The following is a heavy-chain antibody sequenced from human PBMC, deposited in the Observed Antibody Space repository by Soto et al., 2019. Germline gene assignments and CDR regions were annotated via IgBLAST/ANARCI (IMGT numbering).Heavy chain of an antibody. V-gene: IGHV4-59*08. CDR1: GGSISSYY. J-gene: IGHJ4*02. CDR3: ARQGSGGGPLRLGYFDY. CDR2: IYYSGST. Sequence: SETLSLTCTVSGGSISSYYWSWIRQPPGKGLEWIGYIYYSGSTNYNPSLKSRVTISVDTSKNQFSLKLSSVTAADTAVYYCARQGSGGGPLRLGYFDYWGQGTLVTVSS. D-gene: IGHD6-25*01.